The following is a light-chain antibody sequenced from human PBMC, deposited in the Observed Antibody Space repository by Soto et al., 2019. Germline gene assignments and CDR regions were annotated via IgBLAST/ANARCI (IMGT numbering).Light chain of an antibody. J-gene: IGLJ3*02. V-gene: IGLV1-44*01. CDR2: GNR. Sequence: QAVVTQPPSASGTPGQRVSISCSGGSSNIGTNTVNWYQHLPGTAPKLVIFGNRNRPSGVPERFSGSKSGTSASLAITGLQAEDEADYYCQAYDYSLTASVFGGGTKLTVL. CDR1: SSNIGTNT. CDR3: QAYDYSLTASV.